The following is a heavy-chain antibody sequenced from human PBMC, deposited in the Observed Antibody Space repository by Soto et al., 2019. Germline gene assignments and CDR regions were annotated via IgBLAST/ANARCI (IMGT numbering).Heavy chain of an antibody. V-gene: IGHV1-3*01. CDR3: ARGLQQLVLSWFDP. CDR1: GYTFTSYA. Sequence: ASVKVSCKASGYTFTSYAMHWVRQAPGQRLEWMGWINAGNGITKYSQKFQGRVTITRDTSASTAYMELSSLRSEDTAVYYCARGLQQLVLSWFDPWGQGTLVTVSS. D-gene: IGHD6-13*01. J-gene: IGHJ5*02. CDR2: INAGNGIT.